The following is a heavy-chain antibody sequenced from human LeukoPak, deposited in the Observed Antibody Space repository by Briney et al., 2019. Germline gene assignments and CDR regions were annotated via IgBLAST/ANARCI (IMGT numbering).Heavy chain of an antibody. CDR2: ISDDGSNK. Sequence: PGGSLRLSCAASGFTFSSYAMHWVRKAPGKGLEWVAVISDDGSNKYYADSVKGRFTISRDNSKNTLYLQMNSLRAEDTAVYYCAGVDDLDAFDIWGQGTMVTVSS. J-gene: IGHJ3*02. CDR3: AGVDDLDAFDI. V-gene: IGHV3-30*04. CDR1: GFTFSSYA. D-gene: IGHD2-2*03.